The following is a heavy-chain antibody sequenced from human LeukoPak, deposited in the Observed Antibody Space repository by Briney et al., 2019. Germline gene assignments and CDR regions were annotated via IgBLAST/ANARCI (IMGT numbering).Heavy chain of an antibody. CDR2: IYSGGSV. V-gene: IGHV3-53*01. D-gene: IGHD6-13*01. J-gene: IGHJ1*01. CDR1: GFTVSSNY. Sequence: GGSLRLSCAVSGFTVSSNYMSWVRQAPGKGLEWVSVIYSGGSVYYADSVKGRFTISRDNSKNTLYLQMNSLRAEDTAVYYCATPAAGPGAEYSQYWGQGTLVIVSS. CDR3: ATPAAGPGAEYSQY.